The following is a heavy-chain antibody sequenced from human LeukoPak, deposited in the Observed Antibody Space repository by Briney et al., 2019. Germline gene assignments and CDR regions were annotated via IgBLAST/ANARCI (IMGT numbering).Heavy chain of an antibody. CDR2: ISAYNGYT. J-gene: IGHJ4*02. CDR3: ARVGGNYDGLIDH. Sequence: ASVKVSCKASGYTFTSYPIGWVRQAPGQGLEWMGWISAYNGYTNYAQSLQGRVTMTTDTSTSTAFMELRSLRSDDTAMHYCARVGGNYDGLIDHWGQGTLVTVSS. V-gene: IGHV1-18*01. D-gene: IGHD3-3*01. CDR1: GYTFTSYP.